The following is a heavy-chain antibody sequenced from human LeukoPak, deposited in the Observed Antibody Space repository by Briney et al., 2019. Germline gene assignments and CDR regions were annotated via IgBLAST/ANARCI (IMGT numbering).Heavy chain of an antibody. D-gene: IGHD6-13*01. CDR3: TRERQQLTLGNWFDP. Sequence: PGGSLRLSCTASGFTFGDYAMSWFRQAPGKGLEWVGSIRSKAYGGTTEYAASVKGRFTISRDDSKSIACLQMNSLKTEDTAVYYCTRERQQLTLGNWFDPWGQGTLVTVSS. CDR2: IRSKAYGGTT. J-gene: IGHJ5*02. CDR1: GFTFGDYA. V-gene: IGHV3-49*03.